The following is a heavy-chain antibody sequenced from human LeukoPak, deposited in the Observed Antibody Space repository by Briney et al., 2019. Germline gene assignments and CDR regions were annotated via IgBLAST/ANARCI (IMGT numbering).Heavy chain of an antibody. CDR3: ARIYGSGPSWFRGHYYGMDV. D-gene: IGHD3-10*01. CDR2: IYYSGST. V-gene: IGHV4-59*08. CDR1: GGSISSYY. Sequence: SETLSLTYTVSGGSISSYYWSWIRQPPGKGLEWIGYIYYSGSTNYNPSLKSRVTISVDTSKNQFSLKLSSVTAADTAVYYCARIYGSGPSWFRGHYYGMDVWGQGTTVTVSS. J-gene: IGHJ6*02.